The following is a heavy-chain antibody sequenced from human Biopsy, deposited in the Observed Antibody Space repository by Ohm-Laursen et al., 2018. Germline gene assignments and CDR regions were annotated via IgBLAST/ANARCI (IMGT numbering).Heavy chain of an antibody. CDR2: IYFTGRT. V-gene: IGHV4-59*07. J-gene: IGHJ2*01. CDR1: GGPIDSYY. D-gene: IGHD5-24*01. CDR3: ASAGYNPDWNFDL. Sequence: SDTLSLTWTVSGGPIDSYYWSWIRQPPGKALEWIGYIYFTGRTSYNPSLKSRVTMLVNTSKKQFSLRLSSVTAADTAVYYCASAGYNPDWNFDLWGRGTRVTVSS.